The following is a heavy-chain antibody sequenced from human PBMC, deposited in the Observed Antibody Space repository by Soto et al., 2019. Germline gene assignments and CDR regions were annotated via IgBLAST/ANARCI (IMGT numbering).Heavy chain of an antibody. CDR2: IYAGNGNT. V-gene: IGHV1-3*01. D-gene: IGHD2-2*01. J-gene: IGHJ4*02. Sequence: QVHLVQSGAEVNKPGASVKVSCKASGYTFTSYAIHWVRQAPGQRLEWMGWIYAGNGNTKYSQKFQGRVTITRDTSASTGYMELSSLRSEDTAVYYCARVYCSTTSCLDFEYWGQGTLVTVSS. CDR1: GYTFTSYA. CDR3: ARVYCSTTSCLDFEY.